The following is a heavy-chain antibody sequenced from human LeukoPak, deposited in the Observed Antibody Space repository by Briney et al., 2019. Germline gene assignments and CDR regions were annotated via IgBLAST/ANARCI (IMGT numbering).Heavy chain of an antibody. CDR3: ARLRGGFDY. V-gene: IGHV4-59*01. J-gene: IGHJ4*02. Sequence: NPSETLSLACTVSGGSLSSYYWSWLRQPPGKGLEWIGYISYSGSTNYNPSLKSRVTISVDTSKNQFSLNLSSVTAADTAVYYCARLRGGFDYWGQGTLVTVSS. CDR2: ISYSGST. CDR1: GGSLSSYY. D-gene: IGHD3-16*01.